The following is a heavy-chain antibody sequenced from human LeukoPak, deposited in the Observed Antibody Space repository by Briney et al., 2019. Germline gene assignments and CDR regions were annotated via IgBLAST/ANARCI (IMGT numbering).Heavy chain of an antibody. D-gene: IGHD6-19*01. V-gene: IGHV4-4*02. CDR3: ARDGDVYNSGWYRGGFDS. Sequence: SGTLSLACAVSGGSISDKHWWSWVRQAPGKGLEWIGEVHLAGTTNYDPSLKSRVAMSLDRSNNQFFLNLSSVTAADTAVYFCARDGDVYNSGWYRGGFDSWGPGILVTVSS. CDR2: VHLAGTT. CDR1: GGSISDKHW. J-gene: IGHJ4*02.